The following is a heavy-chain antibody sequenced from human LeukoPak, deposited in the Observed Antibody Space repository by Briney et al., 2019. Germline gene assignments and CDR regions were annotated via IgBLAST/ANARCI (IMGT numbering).Heavy chain of an antibody. J-gene: IGHJ4*02. V-gene: IGHV4-34*01. CDR1: GGSPSESN. Sequence: PSETLSLTCAVHGGSPSESNGSRIRRPPGKGREWIGEINHSGTTNYSPSLKSRVYISVDTSKNQFSMKLNSVTAADAAMYYCASHYSSGSYRYTGSFDSWGQGMLVNVSS. CDR2: INHSGTT. CDR3: ASHYSSGSYRYTGSFDS. D-gene: IGHD3-16*02.